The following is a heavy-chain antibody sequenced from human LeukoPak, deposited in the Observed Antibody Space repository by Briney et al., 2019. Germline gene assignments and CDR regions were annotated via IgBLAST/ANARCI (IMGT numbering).Heavy chain of an antibody. J-gene: IGHJ5*02. D-gene: IGHD2-15*01. CDR3: ARAAYCSGGSCSDWFDP. V-gene: IGHV1-2*02. CDR2: ISPNSGGM. Sequence: ALVKVSCKASGYTFTGNYIHWVRQAPGQGLEWMGWISPNSGGMNYAQKFQGRVTMTRDTPISTAYMELSRLRSDDTAVYYCARAAYCSGGSCSDWFDPWGQGTLVTVSS. CDR1: GYTFTGNY.